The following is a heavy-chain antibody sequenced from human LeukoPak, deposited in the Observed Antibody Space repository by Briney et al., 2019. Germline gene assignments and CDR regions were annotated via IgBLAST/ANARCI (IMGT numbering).Heavy chain of an antibody. J-gene: IGHJ5*02. CDR3: ARDQAGGWFDP. CDR2: IYYSGST. D-gene: IGHD2-8*02. Sequence: SETLSLTCTVSGDSISSYYWSWIRQPPGKGLEWIGYIYYSGSTNYNPSLKSRVTISVDTSKNQFSLKLSSVTAADTAVYYCARDQAGGWFDPWGQGTLVTVSS. CDR1: GDSISSYY. V-gene: IGHV4-59*01.